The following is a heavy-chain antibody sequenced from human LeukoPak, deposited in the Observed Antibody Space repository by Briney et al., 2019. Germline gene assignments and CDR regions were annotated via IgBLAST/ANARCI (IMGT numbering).Heavy chain of an antibody. CDR2: IIPILDIA. CDR1: GGTFSSYT. V-gene: IGHV1-69*02. Sequence: SVKVSCKASGGTFSSYTINWVRQAPGQGLEWMGRIIPILDIATYAQKFQGRVTITADTSTSTAYMDLSGLKSEDTAVYYCARHRDPLGGYVDYWGQGTLVTVSS. J-gene: IGHJ4*02. D-gene: IGHD3-10*01. CDR3: ARHRDPLGGYVDY.